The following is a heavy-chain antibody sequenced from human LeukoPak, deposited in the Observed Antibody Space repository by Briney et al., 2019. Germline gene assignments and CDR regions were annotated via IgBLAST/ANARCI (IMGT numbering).Heavy chain of an antibody. D-gene: IGHD3-16*01. CDR3: ERERGGRLLRRGGGWFDP. J-gene: IGHJ5*02. V-gene: IGHV3-48*01. Sequence: GGSLRLSCAASGFTFSIYSMNWVRQAPGKGLEWVSYISSSSSTIYYADSVKGRFTISRDNAKNSLYLRMNSLRAEDTAVYYCERERGGRLLRRGGGWFDPWGQGTLVTVSS. CDR2: ISSSSSTI. CDR1: GFTFSIYS.